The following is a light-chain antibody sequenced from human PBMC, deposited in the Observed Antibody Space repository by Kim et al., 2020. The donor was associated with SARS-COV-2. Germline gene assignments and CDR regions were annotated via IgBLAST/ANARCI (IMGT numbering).Light chain of an antibody. V-gene: IGKV1-9*01. Sequence: DIQLTQSPSFLSASVGDRVTITCRASHDISNYLAWYKQKPGKGPHFLIFAASTLQDGVPSRFSGSGSGTQFTLTISSLQPEDFATYYCQQVKTYPLNFGGGTKVDIK. CDR1: HDISNY. CDR2: AAS. CDR3: QQVKTYPLN. J-gene: IGKJ4*01.